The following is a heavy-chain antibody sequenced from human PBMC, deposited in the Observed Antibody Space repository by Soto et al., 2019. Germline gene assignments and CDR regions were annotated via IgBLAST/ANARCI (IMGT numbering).Heavy chain of an antibody. Sequence: ASVKVSCKSSGYTFTSYGISWVRQAPGQGLEWMGWISAYNGNTNYAQKLQGRVTMTTDTSTSTAYMELRSLRSDDTAVYYCARVGNDFFIMTRPPPRSNLWRQRTLDTFSA. CDR1: GYTFTSYG. CDR2: ISAYNGNT. J-gene: IGHJ5*02. D-gene: IGHD3-16*01. V-gene: IGHV1-18*01. CDR3: ARVGNDFFIMTRPPPRSNL.